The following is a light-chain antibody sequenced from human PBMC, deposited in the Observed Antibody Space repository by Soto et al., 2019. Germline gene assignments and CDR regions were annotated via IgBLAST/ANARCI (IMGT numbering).Light chain of an antibody. CDR1: SSNIGYNY. CDR3: GTWDSSLSAGV. J-gene: IGLJ3*02. CDR2: DNN. V-gene: IGLV1-51*01. Sequence: QSVLTQPPSVSAAPGQKVTISCSGSSSNIGYNYVSWYQQLPGTAPTLLIYDNNKRPSGIPDRFSGSKSGTSATLGITGLQTGDEADYYCGTWDSSLSAGVFGGGTKLTVL.